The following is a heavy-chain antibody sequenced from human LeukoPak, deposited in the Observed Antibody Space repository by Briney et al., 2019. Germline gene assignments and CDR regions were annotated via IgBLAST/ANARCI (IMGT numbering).Heavy chain of an antibody. CDR2: INPIFGTA. CDR1: GGTFSSYA. Sequence: ASVKVSCKASGGTFSSYAISWVRQAPGQGLEWMGGINPIFGTANYAQKFQGRVTITTDESTGTAYMELSSLRSEDTAVYYCARCSGYYRNWFDPWGQGTLVTVSS. D-gene: IGHD3-22*01. CDR3: ARCSGYYRNWFDP. J-gene: IGHJ5*02. V-gene: IGHV1-69*05.